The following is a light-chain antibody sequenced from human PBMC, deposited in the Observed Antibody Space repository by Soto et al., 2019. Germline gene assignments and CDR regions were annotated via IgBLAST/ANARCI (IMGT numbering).Light chain of an antibody. V-gene: IGLV2-14*01. CDR3: SSYTSSSTYV. CDR1: SSDVGVYNY. Sequence: QSALTQPASVSGSPGQSITISCTGTSSDVGVYNYVSWYQQHPGKAPKLMIYEVSNRPSGVSTRFSGSKSVNTASLTISGLQPEDEADYYCSSYTSSSTYVFGTVTKLTVL. J-gene: IGLJ1*01. CDR2: EVS.